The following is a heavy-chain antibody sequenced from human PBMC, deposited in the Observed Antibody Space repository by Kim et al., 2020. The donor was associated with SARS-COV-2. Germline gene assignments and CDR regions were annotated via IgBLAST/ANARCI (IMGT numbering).Heavy chain of an antibody. CDR3: ARDACSGDSCWRRDWFDP. J-gene: IGHJ5*02. Sequence: SVKVSCKASGGTFSSYAISWVRQAPGQGLEWMGGIIPIFGTANYAQKFQGRVTITADESTSTAYMELSSLRSEDTAVYYCARDACSGDSCWRRDWFDPWGQGTLVTVSS. CDR1: GGTFSSYA. CDR2: IIPIFGTA. D-gene: IGHD2-15*01. V-gene: IGHV1-69*13.